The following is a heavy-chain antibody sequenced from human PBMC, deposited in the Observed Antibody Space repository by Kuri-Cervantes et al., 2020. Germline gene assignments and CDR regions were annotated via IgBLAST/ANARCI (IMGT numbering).Heavy chain of an antibody. CDR1: GFTFSSYA. V-gene: IGHV3-30*03. J-gene: IGHJ4*02. Sequence: GESLKISCAASGFTFSSYAMSWVRQAPGKGLEWVAVVSYDGSNKYYADSVKGRFAVSRDNSKNTLYLQMNRLRPEDTAVYYCARDWTGALDYWGQGTLVTVSS. CDR3: ARDWTGALDY. CDR2: VSYDGSNK. D-gene: IGHD3/OR15-3a*01.